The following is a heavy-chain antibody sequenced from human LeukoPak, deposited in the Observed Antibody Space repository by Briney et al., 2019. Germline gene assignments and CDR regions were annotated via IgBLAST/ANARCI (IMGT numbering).Heavy chain of an antibody. CDR1: GFTVSSNY. Sequence: GGSLRLSYAASGFTVSSNYMSWVRQAPGKGLEWVSVIYSGGSTYYADSVKGRFTISRDNSKNTLYLHMNSLRAEDTAVYYCARTRIGSHPACFDYWGQGTLVTVSS. J-gene: IGHJ4*02. V-gene: IGHV3-66*01. D-gene: IGHD1-26*01. CDR3: ARTRIGSHPACFDY. CDR2: IYSGGST.